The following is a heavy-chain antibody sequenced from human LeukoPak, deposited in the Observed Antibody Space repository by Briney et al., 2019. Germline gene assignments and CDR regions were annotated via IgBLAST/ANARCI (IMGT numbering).Heavy chain of an antibody. V-gene: IGHV3-9*01. Sequence: PGRPLRLSCAASGFTFDDYAMHWVRQAPGKGLEWVSGISWNSGSIGYADSVKGRFTISRDNAKNSLYLQMNSLRAEDTALYYCAKDPSGYLGNWFDPWGQGTLVTVSS. CDR2: ISWNSGSI. CDR3: AKDPSGYLGNWFDP. CDR1: GFTFDDYA. J-gene: IGHJ5*02. D-gene: IGHD5-12*01.